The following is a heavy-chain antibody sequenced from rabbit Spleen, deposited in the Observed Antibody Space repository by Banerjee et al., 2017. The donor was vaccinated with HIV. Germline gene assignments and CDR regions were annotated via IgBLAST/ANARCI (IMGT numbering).Heavy chain of an antibody. CDR2: IDAGSSGST. Sequence: QEQLVESGGGLVQPGASLTLTCTASGFSFSSTYYMCWVRQAPGKGLEWIACIDAGSSGSTYYASWAKGRFTVSKTASTTVTLQMTSLTAADTATYFCARDEVYAGYAGFGYATLHYFNLWGPGTLVTVS. J-gene: IGHJ4*01. D-gene: IGHD7-1*01. V-gene: IGHV1S45*01. CDR3: ARDEVYAGYAGFGYATLHYFNL. CDR1: GFSFSSTYY.